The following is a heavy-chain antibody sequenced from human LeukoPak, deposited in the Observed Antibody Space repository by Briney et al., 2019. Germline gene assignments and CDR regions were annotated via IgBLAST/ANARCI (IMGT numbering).Heavy chain of an antibody. CDR1: GFMFSAYA. V-gene: IGHV3-23*01. CDR2: ISGSGERT. Sequence: GGSLRLSCVASGFMFSAYAMSWVRQAPGKGLEWVSIISGSGERTYYADSVRGRLTVSRDNSKNTLYLQMMSLRAEDTAVYYCVSQSYSGSDNYYFDYWGQGTLVAVSS. CDR3: VSQSYSGSDNYYFDY. J-gene: IGHJ4*02. D-gene: IGHD1-26*01.